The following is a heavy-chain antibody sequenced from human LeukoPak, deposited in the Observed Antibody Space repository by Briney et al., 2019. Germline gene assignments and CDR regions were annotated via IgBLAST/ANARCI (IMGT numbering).Heavy chain of an antibody. Sequence: GESLRLSCAASGFTFSNYNMNWVRQDPGKGLEWVSFISSSSTYIYYADSVKGRFTISRDNAKNSLYLQMNSLRAEDTAVYYCARNFNFDCWGQGTLVTVSS. CDR2: ISSSSTYI. J-gene: IGHJ4*02. CDR1: GFTFSNYN. CDR3: ARNFNFDC. V-gene: IGHV3-21*01.